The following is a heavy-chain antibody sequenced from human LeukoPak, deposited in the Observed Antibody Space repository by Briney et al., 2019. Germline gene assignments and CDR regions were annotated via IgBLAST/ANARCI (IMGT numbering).Heavy chain of an antibody. CDR1: GFTFSSYA. CDR2: IYYSGST. CDR3: ARVDTAMVGLIDY. Sequence: GSLRLSCAASGFTFSSYAMSWVRQPPGKGLEWIGYIYYSGSTNYNPSLKSRVTISVDTSKNQFSLKLSSVTAADTAVYYCARVDTAMVGLIDYWGQGTLVTVSS. J-gene: IGHJ4*02. V-gene: IGHV4-59*01. D-gene: IGHD5-18*01.